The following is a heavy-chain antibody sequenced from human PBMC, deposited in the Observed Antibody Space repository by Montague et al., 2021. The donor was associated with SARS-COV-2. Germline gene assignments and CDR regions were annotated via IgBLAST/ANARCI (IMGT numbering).Heavy chain of an antibody. V-gene: IGHV4-34*01. CDR3: ARGHLSVSRIVVVFTSASYYFDY. Sequence: SETLSLTCGVYGGSFGDNHWSWIRQPPGKGLEWIGDVKKSGRAKYNPSLKSRVTISVDTSKNQFSLKLTSVTAADTAVYFCARGHLSVSRIVVVFTSASYYFDYWGQGALVTVSS. CDR1: GGSFGDNH. J-gene: IGHJ4*02. D-gene: IGHD3-22*01. CDR2: VKKSGRA.